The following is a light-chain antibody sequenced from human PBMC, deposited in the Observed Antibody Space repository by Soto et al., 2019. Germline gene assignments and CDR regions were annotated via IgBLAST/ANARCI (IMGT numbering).Light chain of an antibody. J-gene: IGLJ1*01. CDR1: SGDIGSYNR. CDR2: EVT. V-gene: IGLV2-14*01. CDR3: SSYTNINTRACV. Sequence: QSALTQPASVSGSPGQSITISCTGTSGDIGSYNRVSWYQQHPGKAPKLIIYEVTDRPSGVSNRFSGSKSGNTASLTIYGLQAEDEAEYYSSSYTNINTRACVFGTGTKVTVL.